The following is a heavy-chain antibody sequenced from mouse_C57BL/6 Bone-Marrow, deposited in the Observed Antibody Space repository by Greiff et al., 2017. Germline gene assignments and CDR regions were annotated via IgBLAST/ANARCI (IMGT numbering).Heavy chain of an antibody. CDR2: IYPGDGDT. J-gene: IGHJ1*03. CDR3: ARPYGSRGDFDV. CDR1: GYAFSSYW. Sequence: VQLQQSGAELVKPGASVKISCKASGYAFSSYWMNWVKQRAGKGLEWIGQIYPGDGDTNYNGKFKGKATLTADKSSSTAYMQLSSLTSEDSAVYFCARPYGSRGDFDVWGTGTTVTVSS. D-gene: IGHD1-1*01. V-gene: IGHV1-80*01.